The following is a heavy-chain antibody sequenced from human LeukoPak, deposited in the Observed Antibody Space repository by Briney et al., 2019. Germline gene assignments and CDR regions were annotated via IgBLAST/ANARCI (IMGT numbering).Heavy chain of an antibody. CDR3: ARGGGYDFWGGRVNWFDP. D-gene: IGHD3-3*01. V-gene: IGHV4-34*01. Sequence: TPSETLSLTCAVYGGSFSGYYWSWIRQPPGKGLEWIGEINHSGSTNYNPSLKSRVTISVDTSKNQFSLKLSSVTAADTAVYYCARGGGYDFWGGRVNWFDPWGQGTLVTVSS. J-gene: IGHJ5*02. CDR2: INHSGST. CDR1: GGSFSGYY.